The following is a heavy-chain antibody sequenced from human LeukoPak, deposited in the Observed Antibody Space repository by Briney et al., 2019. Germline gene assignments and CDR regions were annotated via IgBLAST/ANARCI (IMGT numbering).Heavy chain of an antibody. CDR3: ANPRQRQEYSGDTNHAFDF. J-gene: IGHJ4*02. V-gene: IGHV3-30*18. D-gene: IGHD6-6*01. CDR1: GFIFRSYA. CDR2: ISYDSSKK. Sequence: PGGSLRLSCAASGFIFRSYAMHWVRQVPGKGLEWVAIISYDSSKKYYSDSVRGRFTISRDNAKKTLYLQMNSLRTEDTAMYFCANPRQRQEYSGDTNHAFDFWGQGTLVTVSS.